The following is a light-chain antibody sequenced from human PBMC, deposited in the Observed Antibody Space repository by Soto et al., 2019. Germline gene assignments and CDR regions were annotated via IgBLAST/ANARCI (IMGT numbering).Light chain of an antibody. Sequence: EIVMTQSPATLSLSPGERAALSCRASQGISSELAWYQQKPGQPPRLLIYGESTSATGVSARLNGSGSCSHFTLIASRLQCFELAMYYCQQSHNGHLQFCQGARLEI. CDR3: QQSHNGHLQ. V-gene: IGKV3-15*01. CDR2: GES. J-gene: IGKJ2*01. CDR1: QGISSE.